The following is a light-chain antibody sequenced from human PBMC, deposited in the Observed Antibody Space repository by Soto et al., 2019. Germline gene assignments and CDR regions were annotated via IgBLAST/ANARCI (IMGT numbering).Light chain of an antibody. CDR3: LQYNMYPRT. J-gene: IGKJ1*01. CDR2: AAS. Sequence: DLQMTQSPSSLSASVGDRVTITCRASQGIGNDLGWHQQKPGKAPKRLIYAASTLQSGVSSRFSGSRSGTEFTFTISSLQPEDFATYCGLQYNMYPRTFGQGTNVEI. CDR1: QGIGND. V-gene: IGKV1-17*01.